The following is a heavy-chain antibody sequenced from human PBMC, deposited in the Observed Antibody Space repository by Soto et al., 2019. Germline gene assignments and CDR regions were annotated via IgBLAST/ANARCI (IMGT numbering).Heavy chain of an antibody. D-gene: IGHD4-4*01. J-gene: IGHJ3*02. Sequence: PGGSLRLSCAASGFTFSDYYMSWIRQAPGKGLEWVSYISSSGSTIYYADSVKGRFTISRDNAKNSLYLQTNSLRAEDTAVYYCARVGGDDYTDAFDIWGQGTMVTVSS. CDR3: ARVGGDDYTDAFDI. CDR1: GFTFSDYY. CDR2: ISSSGSTI. V-gene: IGHV3-11*01.